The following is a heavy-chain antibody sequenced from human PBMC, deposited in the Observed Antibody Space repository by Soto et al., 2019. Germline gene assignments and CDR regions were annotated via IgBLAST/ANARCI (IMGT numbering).Heavy chain of an antibody. J-gene: IGHJ4*02. CDR3: ARGRSGFYYFDY. Sequence: GGSLRLSCAASGITFSSYAMHWVRQAPGKGLEYVSGLSSNGGSTYYANSVKGRFTISRDNSKNTLYLQMGSLRAEDMAVYYCARGRSGFYYFDYWGRGSLVTVSS. CDR2: LSSNGGST. CDR1: GITFSSYA. D-gene: IGHD3-10*01. V-gene: IGHV3-64*01.